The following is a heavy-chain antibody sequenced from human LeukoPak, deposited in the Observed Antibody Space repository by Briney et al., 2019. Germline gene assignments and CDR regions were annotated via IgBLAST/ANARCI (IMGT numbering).Heavy chain of an antibody. J-gene: IGHJ4*02. CDR3: AKDLNYGFDY. D-gene: IGHD4-11*01. CDR1: GLIFRTYA. CDR2: LSGSGDKT. V-gene: IGHV3-23*01. Sequence: GGSLRLSCATSGLIFRTYAMSWVRQAPGKGLEWVSALSGSGDKTFYADSVKGRFTISRDNSKNTLYLQMNSLRAEDTAVYYCAKDLNYGFDYWGQGTLVTVSS.